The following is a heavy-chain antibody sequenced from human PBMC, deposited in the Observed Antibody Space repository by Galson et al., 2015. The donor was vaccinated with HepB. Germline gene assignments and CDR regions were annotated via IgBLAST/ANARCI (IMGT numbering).Heavy chain of an antibody. Sequence: SVKVSCKASGDAFSNYSISWVRQAPGQGLEWMGRIIPMFGVADYAQRFQGRVTITADEFTTTAYMELSTLTSGDTALYFCARDSAHYYDSHGVWGQGTLVTVSS. V-gene: IGHV1-69*13. D-gene: IGHD3-16*01. CDR1: GDAFSNYS. CDR3: ARDSAHYYDSHGV. CDR2: IIPMFGVA. J-gene: IGHJ4*02.